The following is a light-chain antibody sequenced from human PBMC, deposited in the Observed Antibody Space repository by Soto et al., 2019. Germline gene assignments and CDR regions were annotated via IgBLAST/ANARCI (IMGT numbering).Light chain of an antibody. CDR2: KAS. J-gene: IGKJ2*01. V-gene: IGKV1-5*03. Sequence: DIQMTQSPSTLSASVGDRVTITCRASQSLSSWLAWYQQKPGKAPKLLIYKASSLKSGVPSRFSGSGSGTEFTLTISSLQPDDFATYYCQQYNNYPYTFGQGTKLEIK. CDR1: QSLSSW. CDR3: QQYNNYPYT.